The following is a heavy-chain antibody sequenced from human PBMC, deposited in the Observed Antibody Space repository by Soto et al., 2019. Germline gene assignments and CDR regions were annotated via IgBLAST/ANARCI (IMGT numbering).Heavy chain of an antibody. V-gene: IGHV3-13*01. D-gene: IGHD3-10*01. CDR2: IGTAGDT. J-gene: IGHJ4*02. Sequence: GGSLRLSCAASGFTYSSYDMHWVRQATGKGLEWVSAIGTAGDTYYPGSVKGRFTISRENAKYSLYLQMNSLRAGDSAVYYCARLQRGGGGFDYWGQGTLVTVSS. CDR3: ARLQRGGGGFDY. CDR1: GFTYSSYD.